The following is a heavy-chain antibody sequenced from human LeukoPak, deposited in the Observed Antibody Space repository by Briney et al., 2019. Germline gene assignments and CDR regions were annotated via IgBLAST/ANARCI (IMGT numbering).Heavy chain of an antibody. CDR2: IKQDGSER. CDR3: ARGSMHVYHLYTDY. CDR1: GFTYTNDW. V-gene: IGHV3-7*01. J-gene: IGHJ4*02. Sequence: GGSLRLSCAASGFTYTNDWVSSFRQAPGQGLEWVASIKQDGSERYYVDSVKGRFTISGDNAKNSLFLQLSSLRVEDTAVYYCARGSMHVYHLYTDYWGQGTLVTVSS. D-gene: IGHD3-16*01.